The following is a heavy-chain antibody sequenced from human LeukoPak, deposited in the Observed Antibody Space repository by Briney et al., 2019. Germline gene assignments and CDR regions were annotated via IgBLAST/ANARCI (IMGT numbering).Heavy chain of an antibody. V-gene: IGHV4-59*01. D-gene: IGHD2-15*01. CDR2: IYYSGST. CDR1: GGSISSYY. Sequence: SETLSLTCTVSGGSISSYYWSWIRQPPGKGLEWIGYIYYSGSTNYNPSLKSRVTISVDTSKNQFSLKLSSVTAADTAVYYCARGGNCSGGTCYSDRGWFDPWGQGTLVTVSS. J-gene: IGHJ5*02. CDR3: ARGGNCSGGTCYSDRGWFDP.